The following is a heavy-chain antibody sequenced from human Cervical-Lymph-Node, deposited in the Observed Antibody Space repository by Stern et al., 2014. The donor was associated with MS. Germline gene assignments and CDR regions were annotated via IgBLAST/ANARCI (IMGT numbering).Heavy chain of an antibody. CDR3: ARDQIPYYYYGMDV. CDR1: GGTFSSHA. D-gene: IGHD2-2*02. V-gene: IGHV1-69*01. J-gene: IGHJ6*02. Sequence: VQLVASGAEVKKPGSSVKVSCQTSGGTFSSHAINWVRQAPGQGLEWMGGVIPIFGTVDYAQKFQGRLTITADESTNTAYMELSSLRSEDTAVYYCARDQIPYYYYGMDVWGQGTTVTVSS. CDR2: VIPIFGTV.